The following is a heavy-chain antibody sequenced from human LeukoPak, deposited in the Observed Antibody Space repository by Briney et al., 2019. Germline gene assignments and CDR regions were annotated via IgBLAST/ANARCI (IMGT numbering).Heavy chain of an antibody. D-gene: IGHD6-13*01. J-gene: IGHJ5*02. CDR1: GGSISSSSYY. Sequence: ETLSLTCTVSGGSISSSSYYWGWIRQPPGKWLEWIGSIYYSWSTYYNPSLKSRVTISVDTSKNQFSLKLSSVTAADTAVYYCARRTTAAWVENWFDPWGQGTLVTVSS. CDR2: IYYSWST. V-gene: IGHV4-39*01. CDR3: ARRTTAAWVENWFDP.